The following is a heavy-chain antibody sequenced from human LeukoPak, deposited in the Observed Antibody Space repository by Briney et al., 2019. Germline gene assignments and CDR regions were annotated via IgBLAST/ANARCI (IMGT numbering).Heavy chain of an antibody. J-gene: IGHJ6*02. Sequence: SETLSLTCTVSGGSISSSSYYWGWIRQYPGKGLEWIGSIYHVGNPYNNPSLNSRRVTMSVDPPKNQFSLKLTSVTAADTAVYFCARLSIAKRAMDVWGQGTTVTVSS. CDR2: IYHVGNP. D-gene: IGHD2-21*01. CDR3: ARLSIAKRAMDV. V-gene: IGHV4-39*01. CDR1: GGSISSSSYY.